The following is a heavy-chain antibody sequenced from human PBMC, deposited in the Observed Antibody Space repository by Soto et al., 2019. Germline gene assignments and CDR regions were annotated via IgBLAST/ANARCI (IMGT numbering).Heavy chain of an antibody. CDR3: ARMWTTVTIDY. Sequence: SETLSLTCTVSGGSISSYYWSWIRQPPGKGLERIGYIYYSGSTNYNPSLKSRVTISVDTSKNQFSLKLSSVTAADTAVYYCARMWTTVTIDYWGQGTLVTVSS. V-gene: IGHV4-59*08. CDR1: GGSISSYY. D-gene: IGHD4-17*01. CDR2: IYYSGST. J-gene: IGHJ4*02.